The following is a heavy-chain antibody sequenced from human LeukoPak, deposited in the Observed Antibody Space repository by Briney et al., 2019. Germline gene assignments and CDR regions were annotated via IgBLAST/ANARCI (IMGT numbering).Heavy chain of an antibody. J-gene: IGHJ3*02. D-gene: IGHD3-16*01. CDR3: AGHSQWGIIPWAFDI. V-gene: IGHV4-38-2*01. Sequence: PSETLSLTCAVSGYSISNGYYWGWVRQPPGKGLEWIATIFESGSTYYSPSLKSRVAISVDTSRNQFSLKLSSVTAADTAVYFCAGHSQWGIIPWAFDIWGQGTMVTVSS. CDR1: GYSISNGYY. CDR2: IFESGST.